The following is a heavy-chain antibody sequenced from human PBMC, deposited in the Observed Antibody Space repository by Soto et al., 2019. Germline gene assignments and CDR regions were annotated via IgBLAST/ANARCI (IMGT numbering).Heavy chain of an antibody. Sequence: QVQLVQSGAEVKKPGASVKVSCKASGYTFTSYGISWVRQAPGQGLEWMGWISAYNGNTNYAQKLQGRVTMTTDTATSTGYLEMRSLRSDDTDVYYCARDAAVVLFDYWGQGTRVTVSS. CDR3: ARDAAVVLFDY. CDR2: ISAYNGNT. CDR1: GYTFTSYG. D-gene: IGHD2-15*01. V-gene: IGHV1-18*01. J-gene: IGHJ4*02.